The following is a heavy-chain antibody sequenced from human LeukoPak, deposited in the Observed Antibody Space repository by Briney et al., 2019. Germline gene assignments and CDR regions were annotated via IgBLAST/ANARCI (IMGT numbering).Heavy chain of an antibody. CDR2: ISGSGGST. CDR3: AKGRFCSGGSCYPYYFDY. J-gene: IGHJ4*02. D-gene: IGHD2-15*01. V-gene: IGHV3-23*01. Sequence: PGGSLRLSCAASGFTFSSYSMRWGPQAPGKGLEWVSAISGSGGSTYYAGSVKGRFTISRDNSKNTLYLQMNSLRAEDTAVYYCAKGRFCSGGSCYPYYFDYWGQGTLVTVSS. CDR1: GFTFSSYS.